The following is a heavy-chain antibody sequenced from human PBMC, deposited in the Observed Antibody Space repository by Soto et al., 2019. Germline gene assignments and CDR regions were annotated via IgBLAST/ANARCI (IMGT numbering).Heavy chain of an antibody. D-gene: IGHD3-3*01. Sequence: QVQLVQSGAEVKKPGASVKVSCKASGYTFTSYGISWVRQAPGQGLEWMGWISAYNGNTNYAQKLQGRVTMTTDTSTSTAYMELRSLRSDDTAVYYCARAYYDFWSGYYPIPPYYGMDVWGQGTTVTVSS. V-gene: IGHV1-18*01. CDR2: ISAYNGNT. J-gene: IGHJ6*02. CDR3: ARAYYDFWSGYYPIPPYYGMDV. CDR1: GYTFTSYG.